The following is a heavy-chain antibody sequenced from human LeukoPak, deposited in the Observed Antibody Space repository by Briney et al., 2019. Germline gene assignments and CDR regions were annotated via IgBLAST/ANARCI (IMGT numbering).Heavy chain of an antibody. J-gene: IGHJ4*02. CDR1: GFTFSDYY. CDR2: ISSSGSTI. V-gene: IGHV3-11*01. Sequence: GGSLRLSCAASGFTFSDYYMSWIRQAPGKGLGWVSYISSSGSTIYYADSVKGRFTISRDNAKNSLYLQMNSLRAEDTAVYYCARQLGELSLYPYYFDYWGQGTLVTVSS. D-gene: IGHD3-16*02. CDR3: ARQLGELSLYPYYFDY.